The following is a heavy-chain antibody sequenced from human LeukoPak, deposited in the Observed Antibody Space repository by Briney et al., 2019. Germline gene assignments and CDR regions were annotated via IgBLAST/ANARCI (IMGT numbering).Heavy chain of an antibody. CDR3: AREGPTGGFDI. J-gene: IGHJ3*02. Sequence: ASVKVSCKASGYTFTSYAITWVRQAPGQRLEWMGWISGYNVNTNYAQKLQGRVTMTTDISTSTAYMELRSLRSDDTAVYFCAREGPTGGFDIWGQGTMLTVSS. CDR1: GYTFTSYA. V-gene: IGHV1-18*01. D-gene: IGHD2-8*02. CDR2: ISGYNVNT.